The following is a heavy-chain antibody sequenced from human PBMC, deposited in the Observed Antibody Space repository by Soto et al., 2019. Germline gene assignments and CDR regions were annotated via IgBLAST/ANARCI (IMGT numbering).Heavy chain of an antibody. V-gene: IGHV3-64D*06. D-gene: IGHD2-21*02. CDR2: ISSNGGST. CDR1: GFTFSSYA. J-gene: IGHJ4*02. CDR3: VKGPRRTVVTPEDY. Sequence: GGSLRLSCSASGFTFSSYAMHWVRQAPGKGLEYVSAISSNGGSTYYADSVKGRFTISRDNSKNTLYLQMSSLRAEDTAVYYCVKGPRRTVVTPEDYWGQGTLVTVSS.